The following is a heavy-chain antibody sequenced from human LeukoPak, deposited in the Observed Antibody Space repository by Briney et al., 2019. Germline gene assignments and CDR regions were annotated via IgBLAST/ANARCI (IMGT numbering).Heavy chain of an antibody. CDR1: GFTFSSYG. J-gene: IGHJ6*03. Sequence: PGGSLRLSCAASGFTFSSYGMHWVRQAPGKGLEWVAVISYDGSNKYYADSVKGRFTISRDNFKNTLYLQMNSLRAEDTAVYYCAKDSQYCGGDCYFYYYYMDVWGKGTTVTVSS. CDR3: AKDSQYCGGDCYFYYYYMDV. D-gene: IGHD2-21*02. V-gene: IGHV3-30*18. CDR2: ISYDGSNK.